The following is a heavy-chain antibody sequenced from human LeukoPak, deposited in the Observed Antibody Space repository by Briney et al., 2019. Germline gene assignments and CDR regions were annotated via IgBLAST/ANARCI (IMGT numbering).Heavy chain of an antibody. V-gene: IGHV3-11*01. CDR2: ISRSGSTK. J-gene: IGHJ6*03. CDR3: ARVLRYCSGGNRYAGGLGYMDV. Sequence: GGSLRLSCAASGFTFSDYNMRWIRQAPGKGLEWVSSISRSGSTKYYADSVKGRFTISRDNAKNSLFLQMNSLRAEDTAVYYCARVLRYCSGGNRYAGGLGYMDVWGKGTTVTISS. CDR1: GFTFSDYN. D-gene: IGHD2-15*01.